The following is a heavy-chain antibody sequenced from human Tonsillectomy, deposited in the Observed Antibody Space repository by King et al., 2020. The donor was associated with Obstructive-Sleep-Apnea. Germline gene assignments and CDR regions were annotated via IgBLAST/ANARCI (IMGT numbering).Heavy chain of an antibody. V-gene: IGHV4-59*08. CDR2: IYYSGST. CDR3: ARSHYDILPGYYNFDY. CDR1: GGSISSYY. Sequence: QLQESGPGLVKPSETLSLTCTVSGGSISSYYWSWIRQPPGKGLEWIGYIYYSGSTNYNPSLKSRVTISVDTSKNQFSLKLSSVTAADTAVYYCARSHYDILPGYYNFDYWGQGTLVTVSS. J-gene: IGHJ4*02. D-gene: IGHD3-9*01.